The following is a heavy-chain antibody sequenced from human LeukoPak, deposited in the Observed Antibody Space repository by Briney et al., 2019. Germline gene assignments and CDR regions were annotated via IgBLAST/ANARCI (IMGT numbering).Heavy chain of an antibody. CDR2: ISANSGTI. Sequence: QPGWSLRLSCAASGFSFDDSDMNWVRQPPGKGLEWVSCISANSGTIHYADSVKGRFTIPRDNAKNSLYLQMNSLRAEDTALYFCTNSGFDMWGQGTTVTVSS. V-gene: IGHV3-9*01. CDR3: TNSGFDM. CDR1: GFSFDDSD. J-gene: IGHJ3*02. D-gene: IGHD6-19*01.